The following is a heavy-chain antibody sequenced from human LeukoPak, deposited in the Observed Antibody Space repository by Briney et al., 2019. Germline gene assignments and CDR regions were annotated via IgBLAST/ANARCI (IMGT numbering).Heavy chain of an antibody. V-gene: IGHV4-61*01. D-gene: IGHD3-16*02. CDR2: IYYSGST. Sequence: SQTLSLXCTVSGGSISSGSYYWSWIRQPPGKGLEWIGFIYYSGSTTSTPSLKSRVTISVDTSKNQFSLKLSSVTAADTAVYYCARYVWGSYPTFEDYWGQGTLVTVSS. CDR1: GGSISSGSYY. J-gene: IGHJ4*02. CDR3: ARYVWGSYPTFEDY.